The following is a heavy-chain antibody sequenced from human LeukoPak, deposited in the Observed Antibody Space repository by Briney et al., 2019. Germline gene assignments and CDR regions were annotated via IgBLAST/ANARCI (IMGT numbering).Heavy chain of an antibody. CDR2: ISGSGGGT. D-gene: IGHD4-17*01. J-gene: IGHJ4*02. Sequence: GGSLRLSCAASGFTFSSHGMSWVRQAPGKGLGWVSGISGSGGGTFYADSVRGRFTISRDNSKNTVYLQMNSLRAEDTAVYYCAKSATTVTSNFDYWGQGTLVTVS. V-gene: IGHV3-23*01. CDR3: AKSATTVTSNFDY. CDR1: GFTFSSHG.